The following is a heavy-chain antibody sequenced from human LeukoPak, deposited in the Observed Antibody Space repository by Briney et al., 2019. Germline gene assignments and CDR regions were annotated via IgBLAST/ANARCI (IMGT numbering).Heavy chain of an antibody. CDR2: NYSGGST. CDR1: GFIVSSNY. D-gene: IGHD1-14*01. CDR3: ARDGILDV. Sequence: GGSLRLSCAASGFIVSSNYMSWVRQPAARGVAWVSVNYSGGSTYYADSVKGRFTIPRDNTKNTLYLQMNGQRAEDTAVYYCARDGILDVWGQGTTVTVSS. J-gene: IGHJ6*02. V-gene: IGHV3-53*01.